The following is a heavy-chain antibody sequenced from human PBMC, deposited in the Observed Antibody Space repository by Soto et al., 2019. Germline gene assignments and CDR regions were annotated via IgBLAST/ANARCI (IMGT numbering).Heavy chain of an antibody. CDR1: GGSISSYY. D-gene: IGHD3-22*01. Sequence: SETLSLTCTVSGGSISSYYWSWIRQPPGKGLEWIGYIYYSGSTNYNPSLKSRVTISVDTSKNQFSLKLSSVTAADTAVYYCARDMYYYDSSGSPWFAPWGQGTLVPVSS. J-gene: IGHJ5*02. CDR3: ARDMYYYDSSGSPWFAP. CDR2: IYYSGST. V-gene: IGHV4-59*01.